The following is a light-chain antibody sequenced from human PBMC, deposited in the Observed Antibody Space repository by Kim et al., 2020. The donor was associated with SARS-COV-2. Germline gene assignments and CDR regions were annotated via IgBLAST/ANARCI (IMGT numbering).Light chain of an antibody. Sequence: QSITIPCTGTSSDVGSYNLVSWYQQHPGKAPKLMIYEVSKRPSGVSNRFSGSKSGNTASLTISGLQAEDEADYYCCSYAGSSTSVVFGGGTQLTVL. CDR2: EVS. V-gene: IGLV2-23*02. CDR1: SSDVGSYNL. J-gene: IGLJ2*01. CDR3: CSYAGSSTSVV.